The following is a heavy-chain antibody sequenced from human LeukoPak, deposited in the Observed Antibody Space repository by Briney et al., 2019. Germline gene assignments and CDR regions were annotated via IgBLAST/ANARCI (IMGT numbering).Heavy chain of an antibody. V-gene: IGHV3-23*01. CDR3: AKVAGDYSDSYSSYYYMDV. Sequence: GGSLRLSCAASGFIFSSHGMNWVRQAPGKGLEWVSGISPSGDITYYADSVKGRFTISRDNSKNTLYLQMNSLRVEDTAVYYCAKVAGDYSDSYSSYYYMDVWGKGTTVTVSS. CDR2: ISPSGDIT. D-gene: IGHD4-11*01. CDR1: GFIFSSHG. J-gene: IGHJ6*03.